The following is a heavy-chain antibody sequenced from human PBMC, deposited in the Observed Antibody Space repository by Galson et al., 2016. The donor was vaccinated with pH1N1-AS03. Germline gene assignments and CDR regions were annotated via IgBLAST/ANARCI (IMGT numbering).Heavy chain of an antibody. J-gene: IGHJ4*02. CDR2: IYYSADT. V-gene: IGHV4-59*01. D-gene: IGHD5-18*01. Sequence: SETLSLTCNVSGGSISNYYWSWIRQPPGKGLDWIGYIYYSADTNYNPSLKSRVTISVDTSRNQFSLRLSSVTAADTAVYYCARGGYSYHGFDYWGQGSLVTVSS. CDR1: GGSISNYY. CDR3: ARGGYSYHGFDY.